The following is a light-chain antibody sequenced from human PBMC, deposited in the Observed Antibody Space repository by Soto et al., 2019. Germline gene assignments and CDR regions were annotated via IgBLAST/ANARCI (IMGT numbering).Light chain of an antibody. CDR2: DVD. Sequence: QSALTQPASVSGSPGQSIAISCTGTSSNVGGYHYVSWYQQHPGKTPNLMIYDVDNRPSRVSNCFSGYNSGNTASLTIAGLPAEDEADYCCSSYTSSSTWVFGGGTKLTVL. CDR1: SSNVGGYHY. CDR3: SSYTSSSTWV. V-gene: IGLV2-14*01. J-gene: IGLJ3*02.